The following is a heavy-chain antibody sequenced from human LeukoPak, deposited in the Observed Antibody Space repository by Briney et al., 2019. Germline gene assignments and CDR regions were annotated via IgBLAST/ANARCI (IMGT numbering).Heavy chain of an antibody. J-gene: IGHJ4*02. CDR1: GYSISSDYY. CDR2: VYHSGNT. CDR3: ARGIVGATKHFDY. Sequence: SETLSLTCTVSGYSISSDYYWGWIRQPPGKGLEWIGSVYHSGNTYYNPSLKSRVTISVDTSKNQFSLRLSSVTAADTAVYSCARGIVGATKHFDYWGQGTLVTVSS. V-gene: IGHV4-38-2*02. D-gene: IGHD1-26*01.